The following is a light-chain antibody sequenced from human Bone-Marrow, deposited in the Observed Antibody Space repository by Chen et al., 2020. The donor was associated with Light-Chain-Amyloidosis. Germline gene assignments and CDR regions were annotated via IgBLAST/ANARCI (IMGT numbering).Light chain of an antibody. CDR3: AAWDDRLNGVV. CDR1: ASNIGTNS. V-gene: IGLV1-44*01. J-gene: IGLJ2*01. CDR2: GND. Sequence: QSVFTQPPSASGTPGQRVTISCSGGASNIGTNSAHWYHHSPRTAPRLVIYGNDQWPSGVPGRFSGSKSGTSASLAIGGLRPEDEGHYYCAAWDDRLNGVVFGGGTRLTVL.